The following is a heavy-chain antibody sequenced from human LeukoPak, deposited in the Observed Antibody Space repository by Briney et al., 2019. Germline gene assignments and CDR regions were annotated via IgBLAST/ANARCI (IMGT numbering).Heavy chain of an antibody. D-gene: IGHD6-13*01. V-gene: IGHV4-59*08. Sequence: SETLSLTCTVSGGSISSHHWSWIRQPPGKGLEWIGYIYYSGSTNYKPSLKSRVTISVDTSKDQFSLKLTSVTAADTAVYYCARHLDIAASGTFDYWGQGTLVTVSS. CDR2: IYYSGST. CDR3: ARHLDIAASGTFDY. J-gene: IGHJ4*02. CDR1: GGSISSHH.